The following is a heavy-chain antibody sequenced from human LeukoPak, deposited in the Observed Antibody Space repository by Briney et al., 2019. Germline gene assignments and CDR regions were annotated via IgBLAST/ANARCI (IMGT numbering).Heavy chain of an antibody. J-gene: IGHJ5*01. V-gene: IGHV3-64*02. CDR2: TNTDGKYI. CDR1: GFTFSSHA. Sequence: GGSLRLSCAASGFTFSSHAMHWVRQAPGKGLEYVAGTNTDGKYIYYVESVRGRFTISRDDSKNTLHLQMGSLRPEDMAVYYCARGGTYTSSSLNSGGQGTLVTVSS. CDR3: ARGGTYTSSSLNS. D-gene: IGHD3-16*01.